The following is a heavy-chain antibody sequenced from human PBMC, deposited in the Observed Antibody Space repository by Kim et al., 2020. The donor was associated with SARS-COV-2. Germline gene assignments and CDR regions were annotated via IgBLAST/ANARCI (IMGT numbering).Heavy chain of an antibody. CDR2: K. V-gene: IGHV3-30*02. CDR3: AKDQEGATGTP. Sequence: KYYADAVKGRFTISRDNSKNTLYLQRNSLRAEDTAVYYCAKDQEGATGTPWGQGTLVTVSS. J-gene: IGHJ5*02. D-gene: IGHD1-26*01.